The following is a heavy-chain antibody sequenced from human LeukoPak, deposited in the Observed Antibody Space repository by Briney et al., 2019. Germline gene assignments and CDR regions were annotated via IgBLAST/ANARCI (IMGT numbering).Heavy chain of an antibody. J-gene: IGHJ4*02. CDR2: IIPIFGTA. D-gene: IGHD7-27*01. CDR1: GGTFSSYA. Sequence: WASVKASCKASGGTFSSYAISWVRQAPGQGLDWMGGIIPIFGTANYAQKFQGRVTITADESTSTAYMELSSLRSEDTAVYYCARTGEKNYFDYWGQGTLVTVSS. CDR3: ARTGEKNYFDY. V-gene: IGHV1-69*13.